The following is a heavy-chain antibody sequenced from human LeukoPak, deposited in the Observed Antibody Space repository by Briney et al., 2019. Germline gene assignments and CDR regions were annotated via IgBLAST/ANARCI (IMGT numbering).Heavy chain of an antibody. CDR3: ARDGYGDYVGHFDY. V-gene: IGHV3-20*04. J-gene: IGHJ4*02. CDR2: INWNGGST. CDR1: GFTFDDYG. D-gene: IGHD4-17*01. Sequence: GGSLRLSCAASGFTFDDYGMSWVRQAPGKGLEWVSGINWNGGSTGYADSVKGRFTISRDNAKNSLYLQMNSLRAEDTALYYCARDGYGDYVGHFDYWGQGTLVTVSS.